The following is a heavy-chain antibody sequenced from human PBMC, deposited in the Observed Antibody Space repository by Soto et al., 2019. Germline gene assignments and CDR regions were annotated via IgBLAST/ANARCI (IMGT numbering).Heavy chain of an antibody. D-gene: IGHD3-16*01. CDR2: IYYSGST. V-gene: IGHV4-59*01. Sequence: SETLSLTCTVSGGSISSYYWSWIRQPPGKGLEWIGYIYYSGSTNYNPSLKSRVTISVDTSKNQFSLKLSSVTAADTAVYYCARFPQFGIDYYYYGMDVWGQGTTVTVSS. CDR3: ARFPQFGIDYYYYGMDV. CDR1: GGSISSYY. J-gene: IGHJ6*02.